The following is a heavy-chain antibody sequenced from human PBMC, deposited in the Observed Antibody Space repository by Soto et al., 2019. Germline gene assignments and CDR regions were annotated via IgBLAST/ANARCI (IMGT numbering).Heavy chain of an antibody. Sequence: GGSLRLSCAASGFTFSSYAMHWVRQAPGKGLEWVAVISYDGSNKYYADSVKGRFTISRDNSKNTLYLQMNSLRAEDTAVYYCARDRYSYRVGFWFDPWGQGTLVTVSS. CDR2: ISYDGSNK. CDR3: ARDRYSYRVGFWFDP. CDR1: GFTFSSYA. D-gene: IGHD6-13*01. J-gene: IGHJ5*02. V-gene: IGHV3-30-3*01.